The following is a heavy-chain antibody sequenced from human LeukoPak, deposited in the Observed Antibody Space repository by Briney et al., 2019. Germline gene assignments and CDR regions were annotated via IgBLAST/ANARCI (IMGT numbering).Heavy chain of an antibody. J-gene: IGHJ3*02. CDR2: IYSGGST. CDR1: GFTVSSNY. CDR3: ARLTSDSSAMGDAFDI. V-gene: IGHV3-66*04. D-gene: IGHD3-22*01. Sequence: PGGSLRLSCAASGFTVSSNYMSWVRQAPGKGLEWVSVIYSGGSTYYADSVKGRFTISRDNSKNTLYLQMNSLRAEDTAVYYCARLTSDSSAMGDAFDIWGQGTMVTVSS.